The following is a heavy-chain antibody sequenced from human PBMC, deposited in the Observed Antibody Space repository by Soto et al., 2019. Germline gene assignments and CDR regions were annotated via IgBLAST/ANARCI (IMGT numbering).Heavy chain of an antibody. Sequence: GESLKISCKGSGYSFTRYWIGWVRQTPGKGLEWMGIIYPGDSDTRYSPAFQGQVTISADKSISTAHLQWSGLTASDTAMYYCARVGLSVYSYWIDYWGQGTLVTVSS. CDR3: ARVGLSVYSYWIDY. CDR1: GYSFTRYW. J-gene: IGHJ4*02. CDR2: IYPGDSDT. V-gene: IGHV5-51*01. D-gene: IGHD3-10*01.